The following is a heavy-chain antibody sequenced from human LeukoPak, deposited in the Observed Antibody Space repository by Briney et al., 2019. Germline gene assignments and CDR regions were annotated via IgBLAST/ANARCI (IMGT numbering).Heavy chain of an antibody. J-gene: IGHJ3*02. CDR1: RFTFSTYM. Sequence: PGGSLRLSCAASRFTFSTYMMNWVRQAPGSGLEWVSSISSSSSYIYYADSVKGRFTISRDNAKNSLYLQMNSLRAEDTAVYYCARGRDSSGYYSDAFDIWGQGTMVTVSS. CDR2: ISSSSSYI. V-gene: IGHV3-21*04. CDR3: ARGRDSSGYYSDAFDI. D-gene: IGHD3-22*01.